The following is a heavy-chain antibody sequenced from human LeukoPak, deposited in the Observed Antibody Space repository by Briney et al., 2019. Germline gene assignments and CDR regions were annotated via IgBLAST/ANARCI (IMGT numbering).Heavy chain of an antibody. CDR3: ARRIAAAGTYYFDY. Sequence: SDTLSLTCTVSGGSISSYYWSWIRQPPGKGLEWIGYIYYSGGTNYNPSLKSRVTISVDTSKNQFSLKLSSVTAADTAVYYCARRIAAAGTYYFDYWGQGTLVTVSS. D-gene: IGHD6-13*01. CDR2: IYYSGGT. J-gene: IGHJ4*02. CDR1: GGSISSYY. V-gene: IGHV4-59*08.